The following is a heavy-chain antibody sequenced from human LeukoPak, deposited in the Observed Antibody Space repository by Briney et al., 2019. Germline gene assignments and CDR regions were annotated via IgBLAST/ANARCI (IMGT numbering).Heavy chain of an antibody. CDR1: GYTFTSYD. CDR3: ARAAPLYYYYYYMDV. D-gene: IGHD2-15*01. J-gene: IGHJ6*03. Sequence: ASVKVSCKASGYTFTSYDINWVRQATGQGLEWMGWMNPNSGNTGYAQKFQGRVTMTRNTSISTAYIELSSLRSEDTAVYYCARAAPLYYYYYYMDVWGKGTTVTVSS. V-gene: IGHV1-8*01. CDR2: MNPNSGNT.